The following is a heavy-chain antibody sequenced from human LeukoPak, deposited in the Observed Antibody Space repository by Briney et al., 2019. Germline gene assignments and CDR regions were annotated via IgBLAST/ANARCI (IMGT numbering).Heavy chain of an antibody. D-gene: IGHD1-1*01. CDR2: IRYDGSNK. J-gene: IGHJ5*02. CDR1: GFTFSSYG. Sequence: GGSLRLSCAASGFTFSSYGMHWVRQAPGKGLELVAFIRYDGSNKYYADSVKGRFTISRDNSKNTLYLQMNSLRAEDTAVYYCAKDLGTIYVYEDWFDPWGQGTLVTVSS. CDR3: AKDLGTIYVYEDWFDP. V-gene: IGHV3-30*02.